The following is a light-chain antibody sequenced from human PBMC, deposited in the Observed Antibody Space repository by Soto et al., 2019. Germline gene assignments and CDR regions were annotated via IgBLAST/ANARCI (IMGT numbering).Light chain of an antibody. V-gene: IGLV2-11*01. J-gene: IGLJ1*01. CDR2: DVS. CDR1: SSDVGGYNY. Sequence: QSALTQPRSVSGSPGQSVTISCTGTSSDVGGYNYVSWYQQHPGKAPKLMIYDVSKRPSGVPDRFSGFKSGNTASLTISGLQAEDEADYSCCSHAGTYLYVFGTGTKLTVL. CDR3: CSHAGTYLYV.